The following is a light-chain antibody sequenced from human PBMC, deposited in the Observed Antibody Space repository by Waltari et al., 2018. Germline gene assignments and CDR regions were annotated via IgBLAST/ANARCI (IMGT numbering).Light chain of an antibody. J-gene: IGKJ1*01. CDR1: QTISVH. CDR2: AAT. V-gene: IGKV1-39*01. CDR3: QQSYDTPHT. Sequence: DIQMTQSPSSLSASVGDRVSITCRASQTISVHLQWYQQQPGKAPKILIYAATNLQSGVPSRFSGSGSGTDFTLSISSLQPEDSATYYCQQSYDTPHTFGQGTKVEIK.